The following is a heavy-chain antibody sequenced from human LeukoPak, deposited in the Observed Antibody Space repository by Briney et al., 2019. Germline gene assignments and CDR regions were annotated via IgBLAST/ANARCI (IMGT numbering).Heavy chain of an antibody. V-gene: IGHV3-48*04. Sequence: AGGSLRLSCAASGFTFSDYSMNWVRQAPGKGLEWVAYISSSRSTIYYTDSVKGRFTVSRDNAKKSLYLQMSSLRVEDTAVYYCAREDELTSVDSWGQGTLVSVSS. CDR1: GFTFSDYS. CDR2: ISSSRSTI. J-gene: IGHJ5*01. CDR3: AREDELTSVDS. D-gene: IGHD1-14*01.